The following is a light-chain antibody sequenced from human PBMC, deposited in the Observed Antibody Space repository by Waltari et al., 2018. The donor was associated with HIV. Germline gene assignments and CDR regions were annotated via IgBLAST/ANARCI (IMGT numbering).Light chain of an antibody. J-gene: IGKJ2*02. CDR1: QNIGSY. CDR3: HQYNDWPRCT. Sequence: VLLTQSPVTLSVSPGDRVTLSCRASQNIGSYLAWYQQKTDQSPSLLVYGASIRAPGIPARFTGSGSGTDFNLIIDGLQPDDCAVYYCHQYNDWPRCTFGQGTKVEIK. CDR2: GAS. V-gene: IGKV3D-15*01.